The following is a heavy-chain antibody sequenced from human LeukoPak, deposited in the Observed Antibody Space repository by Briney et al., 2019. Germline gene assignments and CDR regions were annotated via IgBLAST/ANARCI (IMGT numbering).Heavy chain of an antibody. CDR2: IYYSGST. J-gene: IGHJ4*02. D-gene: IGHD6-13*01. V-gene: IGHV4-59*01. CDR1: GGSISSYY. Sequence: PSETLSLTCTVSGGSISSYYWSWIRQPPGKGLGWIGYIYYSGSTNYNPSLKSRVTISVDTSKNQFSLKLSSVTAADTAVYYCARALAAAGHFDYWGQGTLVTVSS. CDR3: ARALAAAGHFDY.